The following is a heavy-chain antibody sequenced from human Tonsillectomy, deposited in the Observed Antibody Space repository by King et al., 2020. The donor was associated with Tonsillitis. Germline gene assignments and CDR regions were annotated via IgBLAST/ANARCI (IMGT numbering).Heavy chain of an antibody. CDR1: GFTFSGYG. V-gene: IGHV3-30*18. D-gene: IGHD3-3*01. CDR3: AKESFYDFWSGYYTYHMDV. J-gene: IGHJ6*02. Sequence: VQLVESGGGVVQPGRSLRLSCAGSGFTFSGYGMHWVRQAPGKGLEWVAVISYDGNNRYYADSAKGRFTISRDDSKNTLYLQMNSLRVEDTAVYYCAKESFYDFWSGYYTYHMDVWGQGTTVTVSS. CDR2: ISYDGNNR.